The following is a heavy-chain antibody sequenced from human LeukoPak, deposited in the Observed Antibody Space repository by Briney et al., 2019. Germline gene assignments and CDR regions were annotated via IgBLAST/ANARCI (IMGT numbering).Heavy chain of an antibody. J-gene: IGHJ4*02. CDR1: GYTFTTYY. CDR2: INPSGGST. V-gene: IGHV1-46*01. Sequence: ASVKVSCKASGYTFTTYYMHWVRQAPGQGLEWMGIINPSGGSTTYAQNFQGRVTMTRDTSKNQFSLKLSSVTAADTAVYYCARQDTITTPGVDYWGQGTPVTVSS. D-gene: IGHD3-3*01. CDR3: ARQDTITTPGVDY.